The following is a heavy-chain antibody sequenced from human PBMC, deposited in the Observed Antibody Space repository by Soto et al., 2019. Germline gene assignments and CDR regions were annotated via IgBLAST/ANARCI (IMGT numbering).Heavy chain of an antibody. Sequence: LRLSCAASGFTFSSYGMHWVRQAPGKGLEWVAVIWYDGSNKYYADSVKGRFTISRDNSKNTLYLQMNSLRAEDTAVYYCARARQIVGSSSWFDPWGQGTLVTVSS. CDR1: GFTFSSYG. V-gene: IGHV3-33*01. CDR3: ARARQIVGSSSWFDP. J-gene: IGHJ5*02. CDR2: IWYDGSNK. D-gene: IGHD6-6*01.